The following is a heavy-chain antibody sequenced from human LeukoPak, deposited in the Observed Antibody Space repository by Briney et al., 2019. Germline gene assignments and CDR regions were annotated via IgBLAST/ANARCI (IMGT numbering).Heavy chain of an antibody. Sequence: GGALRLSCAASGVTFSSYGMHWVRQAPGKGLELVAVISYDGSNKYYADSVKGRFTISRDNSKNTLYLQMNSLRAEDTAVYYCARDCSSTSCYRHYYYYYYGMDVWGQGTTVTVSS. V-gene: IGHV3-30*03. J-gene: IGHJ6*02. CDR2: ISYDGSNK. CDR3: ARDCSSTSCYRHYYYYYYGMDV. CDR1: GVTFSSYG. D-gene: IGHD2-2*01.